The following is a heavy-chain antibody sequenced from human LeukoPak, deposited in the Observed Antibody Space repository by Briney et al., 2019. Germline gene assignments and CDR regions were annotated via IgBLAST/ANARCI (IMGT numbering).Heavy chain of an antibody. CDR2: ISSSGSTI. CDR1: GFTFSGYW. D-gene: IGHD3-10*02. J-gene: IGHJ6*04. V-gene: IGHV3-48*04. CDR3: AELGITMIGGV. Sequence: GGCLRLSCAASGFTFSGYWMNWVRQAPGKGLEWVSYISSSGSTIYYADSVKGRFTISRDNAKNSLYLQMNSLRAEDTAVYYCAELGITMIGGVWGKGTTVTISS.